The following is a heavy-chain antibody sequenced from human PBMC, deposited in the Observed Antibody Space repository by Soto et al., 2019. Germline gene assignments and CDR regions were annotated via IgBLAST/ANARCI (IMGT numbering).Heavy chain of an antibody. D-gene: IGHD1-26*01. CDR3: ARASGSSYWFDP. J-gene: IGHJ5*02. CDR1: GYTFTSYD. Sequence: ASVKVSCKASGYTFTSYDINWVRQATGQGLEWMGWISAYNGNTNYAQKHQGRVTMTTDTSTSTAYMELRSLRSDDTAVYYCARASGSSYWFDPWGQGTLVTVSS. V-gene: IGHV1-18*01. CDR2: ISAYNGNT.